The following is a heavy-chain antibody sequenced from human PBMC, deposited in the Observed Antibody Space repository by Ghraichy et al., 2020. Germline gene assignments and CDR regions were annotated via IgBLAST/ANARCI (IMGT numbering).Heavy chain of an antibody. J-gene: IGHJ4*02. Sequence: GGSLRLSCAASGFSFGSYAMHWFRQAPGKGLEWVAVISYDGNRNFYADSVKGRLTISRDNSKNTLYVQMNGLRADDTAVYYCAREYYTTVTGRFFDYWGQGTLVTVFS. CDR2: ISYDGNRN. V-gene: IGHV3-30-3*01. CDR3: AREYYTTVTGRFFDY. CDR1: GFSFGSYA. D-gene: IGHD1-1*01.